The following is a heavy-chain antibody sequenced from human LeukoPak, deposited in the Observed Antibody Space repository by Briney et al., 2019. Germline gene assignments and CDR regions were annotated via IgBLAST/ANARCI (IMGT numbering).Heavy chain of an antibody. Sequence: PSETLSLTCTVSGGSISSYYWSWIRQPPGKGLEWIGYIYYSGSTNYNPSLKGRVTISVDTSKNQFSLKLSSVTAADTAVYYCARVRGFGELLPDYWGQGTLVTVSS. CDR2: IYYSGST. V-gene: IGHV4-59*01. CDR1: GGSISSYY. J-gene: IGHJ4*02. CDR3: ARVRGFGELLPDY. D-gene: IGHD3-10*01.